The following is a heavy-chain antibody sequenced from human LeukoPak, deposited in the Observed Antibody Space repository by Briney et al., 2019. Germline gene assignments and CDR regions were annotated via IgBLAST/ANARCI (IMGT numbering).Heavy chain of an antibody. D-gene: IGHD3-22*01. J-gene: IGHJ4*02. CDR1: GFTFDDYA. V-gene: IGHV3-9*01. CDR3: ARANYYDSSGYRYSSYFDY. CDR2: ISWNSGSI. Sequence: PGGSLRLSCAASGFTFDDYAMHWVRQAPGKGLEWVSGISWNSGSIGYADSVKGRFTISRDNAKNSLYLQMNSLRAEDTAVYYCARANYYDSSGYRYSSYFDYWGQGTLVTVSS.